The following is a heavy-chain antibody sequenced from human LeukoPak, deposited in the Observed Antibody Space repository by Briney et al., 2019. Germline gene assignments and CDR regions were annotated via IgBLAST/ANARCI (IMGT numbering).Heavy chain of an antibody. D-gene: IGHD3-22*01. J-gene: IGHJ6*02. CDR2: MNPNSGNT. Sequence: ASVKVSCKASGYTFTSYDINWVRQAPGQGLEWMGWMNPNSGNTGYAQKFQGRVTMTRNTSISTAYMELSSLRSEDTAAYYCASSNRGYYDSSGYPQYYYYYYGMDVWGQGTTVTVSS. CDR3: ASSNRGYYDSSGYPQYYYYYYGMDV. CDR1: GYTFTSYD. V-gene: IGHV1-8*01.